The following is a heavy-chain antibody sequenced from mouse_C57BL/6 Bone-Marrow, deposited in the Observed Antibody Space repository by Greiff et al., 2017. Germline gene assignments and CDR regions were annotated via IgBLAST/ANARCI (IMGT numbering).Heavy chain of an antibody. CDR2: ISSGGSYT. D-gene: IGHD2-2*01. CDR3: ASHYGSDY. CDR1: GFTFSSYG. Sequence: EVKLMESGGDLVKPGGSLKLSCAASGFTFSSYGMSWVRQTPDKRLEWVATISSGGSYTYYPDSVKGRFTISRDNAKNTLYLQMSSLKSEDTAMYYCASHYGSDYWGQGTTLTVSS. V-gene: IGHV5-6*01. J-gene: IGHJ2*01.